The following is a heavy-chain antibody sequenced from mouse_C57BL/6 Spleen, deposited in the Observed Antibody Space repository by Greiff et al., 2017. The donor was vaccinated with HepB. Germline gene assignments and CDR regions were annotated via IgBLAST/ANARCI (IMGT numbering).Heavy chain of an antibody. J-gene: IGHJ2*01. CDR2: IDPEDGET. CDR1: GFNIKDYY. Sequence: DVKLVESGAELVKPGASVKLSCTASGFNIKDYYMHWVKQRTEQGLEWIGRIDPEDGETKYAPKFQGKATITADTSSNTAYLQLSSLTSEDTAVYYCARYDYDGEVYFDYWGQGTTLTVSS. V-gene: IGHV14-2*01. D-gene: IGHD2-4*01. CDR3: ARYDYDGEVYFDY.